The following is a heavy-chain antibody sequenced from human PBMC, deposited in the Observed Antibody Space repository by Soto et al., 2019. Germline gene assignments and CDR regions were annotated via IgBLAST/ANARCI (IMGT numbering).Heavy chain of an antibody. D-gene: IGHD1-26*01. J-gene: IGHJ6*02. CDR1: GFTFSDYY. CDR2: ISSSGSTI. CDR3: ARASGSYFSVYYYYGMDV. Sequence: VQLVESGGGLVKPGGSLRLSCAASGFTFSDYYMSWIRQAPGKGLEWVSYISSSGSTIYYADSVKGRFTISRDNAKNSLYLQLNSLRAEDTAVYYCARASGSYFSVYYYYGMDVWGQGTTVTVSS. V-gene: IGHV3-11*01.